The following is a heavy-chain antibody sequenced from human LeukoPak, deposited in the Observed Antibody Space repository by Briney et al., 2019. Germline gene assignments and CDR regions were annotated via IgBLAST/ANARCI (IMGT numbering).Heavy chain of an antibody. D-gene: IGHD4-11*01. J-gene: IGHJ5*02. CDR3: ARLDSSSYGALGWFDP. Sequence: SETLSLTCTVSGGSIRSSYYCWGWIRQPPGKGLEWIGSIYDSGSTYYNPSLKSRVTISVDTSKNQFSLKLNSVTAADTAVYYCARLDSSSYGALGWFDPWGQGSLVTVSS. CDR1: GGSIRSSYYC. CDR2: IYDSGST. V-gene: IGHV4-39*01.